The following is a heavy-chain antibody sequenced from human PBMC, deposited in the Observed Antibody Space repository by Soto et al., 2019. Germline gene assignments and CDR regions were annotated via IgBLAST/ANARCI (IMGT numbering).Heavy chain of an antibody. V-gene: IGHV3-30*18. CDR2: ISYDGSNK. CDR1: GFTFSSYG. D-gene: IGHD6-13*01. Sequence: GGSLRLSCAASGFTFSSYGMHWVRQAPGKGLEWVAVISYDGSNKYYADSVKGRFTISRDNSKNTLYLQMNSLRAEDTAVYYCAKDRRRSSSWYVYYYYGMDVWGQGTTVTVSS. J-gene: IGHJ6*02. CDR3: AKDRRRSSSWYVYYYYGMDV.